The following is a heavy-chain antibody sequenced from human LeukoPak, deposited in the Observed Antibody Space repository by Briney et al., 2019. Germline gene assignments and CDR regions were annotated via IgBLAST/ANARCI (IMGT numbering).Heavy chain of an antibody. V-gene: IGHV5-51*01. CDR1: GYSFTSYC. CDR2: IYPGDSDP. CDR3: AGLFYYDSSGYYGAY. J-gene: IGHJ4*02. D-gene: IGHD3-22*01. Sequence: GESLKISCQGSGYSFTSYCIGWVRPMPGKGLEWMGIIYPGDSDPRYSPSFQGQVTISVDKSISTAYLQWSSLKASDTAMYYCAGLFYYDSSGYYGAYWGQGTLVTVSS.